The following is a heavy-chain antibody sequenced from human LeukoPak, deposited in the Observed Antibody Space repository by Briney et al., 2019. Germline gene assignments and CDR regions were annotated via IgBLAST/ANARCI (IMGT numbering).Heavy chain of an antibody. D-gene: IGHD6-13*01. J-gene: IGHJ3*02. CDR3: AKDTTRSSWYYGHDAFDI. V-gene: IGHV3-43*01. CDR1: GFTFDDYT. Sequence: GGSLRLSCAASGFTFDDYTMPWVRQAPGKGLEWVSLISWDGGSTYYADSVKGRFTISRDNSKNSLYLQMNSLRTEDTALYYCAKDTTRSSWYYGHDAFDIWGQGTMVTVSS. CDR2: ISWDGGST.